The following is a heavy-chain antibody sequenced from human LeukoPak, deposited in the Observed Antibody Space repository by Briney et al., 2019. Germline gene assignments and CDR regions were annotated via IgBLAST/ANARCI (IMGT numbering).Heavy chain of an antibody. J-gene: IGHJ4*02. Sequence: GSSVKVSCKASGGTFSSYATSRVRQAPGQGLEWMGGIIPIFGTANYAQKFQGRVTITADESTSTAYMELSSLRSEDTAVYYCARAPHYYDSSGYYGYYFDYWGQGTLVTVSS. V-gene: IGHV1-69*01. D-gene: IGHD3-22*01. CDR3: ARAPHYYDSSGYYGYYFDY. CDR1: GGTFSSYA. CDR2: IIPIFGTA.